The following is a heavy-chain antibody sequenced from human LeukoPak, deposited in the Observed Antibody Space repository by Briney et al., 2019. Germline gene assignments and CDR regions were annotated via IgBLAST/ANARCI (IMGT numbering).Heavy chain of an antibody. J-gene: IGHJ5*01. CDR2: ISSSGSTI. CDR3: AKPISGGLAVTADWFLP. D-gene: IGHD6-19*01. V-gene: IGHV3-48*03. Sequence: GGSLRLSCAASGFTFSSYEMNWVRQAPGKGLEWVSYISSSGSTIYYADSVRGRFTISRDNSKNTLYLQLNTLRADDTATYYCAKPISGGLAVTADWFLPWGQGTLVVVSS. CDR1: GFTFSSYE.